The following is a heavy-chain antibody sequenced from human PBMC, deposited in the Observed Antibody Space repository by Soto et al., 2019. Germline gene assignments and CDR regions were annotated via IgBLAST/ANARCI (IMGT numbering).Heavy chain of an antibody. V-gene: IGHV3-23*01. CDR3: AKIDDYIWGSYRFYY. CDR2: ISGSGGST. D-gene: IGHD3-16*02. J-gene: IGHJ4*02. CDR1: GFTFSSYA. Sequence: GGSLRLSCAASGFTFSSYAMSWVRQAPGKGLEWVSAISGSGGSTYYADSVKGRFTISRDNSKNTLYLQMNSLRAEDTAVYYCAKIDDYIWGSYRFYYWGQGTLVTVSS.